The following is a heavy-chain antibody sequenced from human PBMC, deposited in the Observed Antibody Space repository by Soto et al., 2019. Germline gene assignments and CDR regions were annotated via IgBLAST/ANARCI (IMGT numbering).Heavy chain of an antibody. CDR3: ARWWSGSRQGFDP. Sequence: TSETLSLTCTVSGGSISSGDYYWSWIRQHPGKGLEWIGYIYYSGSTYYNPSLKSRVTISVDTSKNQFSLKLSPVTAADTAVYYCARWWSGSRQGFDPWGQGTLVTVSS. V-gene: IGHV4-31*03. J-gene: IGHJ5*02. CDR1: GGSISSGDYY. CDR2: IYYSGST. D-gene: IGHD3-3*01.